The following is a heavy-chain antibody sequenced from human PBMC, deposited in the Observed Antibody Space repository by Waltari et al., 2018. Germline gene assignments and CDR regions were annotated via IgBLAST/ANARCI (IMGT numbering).Heavy chain of an antibody. CDR2: INHSGST. V-gene: IGHV4-34*01. Sequence: QVQLQQWGAGLLKPSETLSLTCAVYGGSFSGYYWSWIRQPPGKGLEWIGEINHSGSTNYNPSLKSRVTISVDTSKNQFSLKLSSVTAADTAVYYCARDGVVPAAIGDFDYWGQGTLVTVSS. CDR1: GGSFSGYY. D-gene: IGHD2-2*01. J-gene: IGHJ4*02. CDR3: ARDGVVPAAIGDFDY.